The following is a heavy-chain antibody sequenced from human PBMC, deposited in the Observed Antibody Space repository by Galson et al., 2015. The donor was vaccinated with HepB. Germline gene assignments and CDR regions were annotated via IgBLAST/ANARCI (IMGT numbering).Heavy chain of an antibody. CDR2: IKEDGSGK. J-gene: IGHJ4*02. CDR3: ARDPWEF. CDR1: GFNFSTDW. Sequence: SLRLSCAASGFNFSTDWMSWVRQAPGKGLEWVANIKEDGSGKYYIDSVKGRFTISRDNGKNSLYLQMNSLRAEDTAVYCCARDPWEFWGQGTLVTVSS. V-gene: IGHV3-7*03. D-gene: IGHD1-26*01.